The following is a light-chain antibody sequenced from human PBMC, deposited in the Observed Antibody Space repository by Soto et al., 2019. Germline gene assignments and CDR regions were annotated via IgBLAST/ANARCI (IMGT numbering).Light chain of an antibody. Sequence: EIVLTQSPGTLSLSPGERATLSCRASQSVSSNLAWYQQKPGQAPRLLIYGASTRATGIPARFSGSGSGTDFTLTISTLEPEDFAVYYCQQYGSSPLTFGGGTKVDI. CDR2: GAS. CDR1: QSVSSN. J-gene: IGKJ4*01. V-gene: IGKV3-20*01. CDR3: QQYGSSPLT.